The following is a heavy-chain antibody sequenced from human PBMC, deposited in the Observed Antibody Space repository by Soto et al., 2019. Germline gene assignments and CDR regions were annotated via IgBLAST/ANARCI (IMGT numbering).Heavy chain of an antibody. CDR2: IYYSGST. CDR1: GGSISSSY. V-gene: IGHV4-59*01. CDR3: ARMGVVGATTFDY. J-gene: IGHJ4*02. D-gene: IGHD1-26*01. Sequence: SETLSLTRTVSGGSISSSYWRWIRQPPGKGLECIGYIYYSGSTNYNPSLKSRVTISVDTSKNQFSLKLSSVTAADTALYYCARMGVVGATTFDYWGQGTLVTVS.